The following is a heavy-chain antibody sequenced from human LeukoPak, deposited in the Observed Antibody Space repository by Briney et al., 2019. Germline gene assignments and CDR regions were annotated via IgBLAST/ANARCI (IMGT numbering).Heavy chain of an antibody. D-gene: IGHD1-7*01. Sequence: SQTLSLTCAISGDSVSSNSAAWNWIRQSPSRGLEWLGRTYYRSKLYSDYAVSVKSRITLNPDTSKSQFSLQLNSVTPEDTAVYYCARECEYNWKYCWFDPWGQGTLVTVSS. V-gene: IGHV6-1*01. CDR2: TYYRSKLYS. J-gene: IGHJ5*02. CDR1: GDSVSSNSAA. CDR3: ARECEYNWKYCWFDP.